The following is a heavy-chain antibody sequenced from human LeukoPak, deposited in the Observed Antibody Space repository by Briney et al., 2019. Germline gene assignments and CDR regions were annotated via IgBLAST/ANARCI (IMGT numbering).Heavy chain of an antibody. Sequence: ASVKVSCKASGYTFTGYYMHWVRQAPGQGLEWMGWINPNSGGTNYAQKFQGRVTMTRDTSISTAYMELSRLRSDDTAVYYCARDQQSPIAAAGREYYGMDVWGQGTRSPSP. V-gene: IGHV1-2*02. CDR3: ARDQQSPIAAAGREYYGMDV. CDR2: INPNSGGT. D-gene: IGHD6-13*01. J-gene: IGHJ6*02. CDR1: GYTFTGYY.